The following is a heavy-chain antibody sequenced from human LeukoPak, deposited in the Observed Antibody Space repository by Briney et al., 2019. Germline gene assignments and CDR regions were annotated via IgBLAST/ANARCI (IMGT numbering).Heavy chain of an antibody. Sequence: GASVKASCKASANTFTDFYMHWVRQAPGQGLEWLGIFNPAGGRTSLAQKFQGRVTITRDTSTNTLYMELSSLRSEDTAVYYCARDQAAITTPLAWSFALWGRGTLVTVSS. CDR2: FNPAGGRT. J-gene: IGHJ2*01. CDR3: ARDQAAITTPLAWSFAL. CDR1: ANTFTDFY. D-gene: IGHD1-14*01. V-gene: IGHV1-46*01.